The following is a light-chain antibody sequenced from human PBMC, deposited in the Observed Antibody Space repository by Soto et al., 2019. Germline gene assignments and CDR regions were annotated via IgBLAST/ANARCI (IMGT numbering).Light chain of an antibody. Sequence: DIKMTQSPSILSASVGDRVTITCRASQSISGWLAWYQQKPGNAPKLLIKKASSLLGGIPSRFSGSGSGTEFTLTISSLQPDDFATYHCQQYLSYPLTFGQGTKV. CDR1: QSISGW. J-gene: IGKJ1*01. CDR2: KAS. V-gene: IGKV1-5*03. CDR3: QQYLSYPLT.